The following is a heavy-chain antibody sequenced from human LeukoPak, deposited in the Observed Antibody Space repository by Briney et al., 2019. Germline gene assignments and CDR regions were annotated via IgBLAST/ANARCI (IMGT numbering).Heavy chain of an antibody. CDR1: GYTFNLFG. Sequence: ASVTVSFKASGYTFNLFGISWVRLAPGQGVEGMGWVSAYNGDTNYAQEFQGRVTMTTDISTSTAYMDLRSLTFDDTAIYYCVRHPYDFWSGYPQNWFDPWGQGTLLTVSS. V-gene: IGHV1-18*01. J-gene: IGHJ5*02. D-gene: IGHD3-3*01. CDR2: VSAYNGDT. CDR3: VRHPYDFWSGYPQNWFDP.